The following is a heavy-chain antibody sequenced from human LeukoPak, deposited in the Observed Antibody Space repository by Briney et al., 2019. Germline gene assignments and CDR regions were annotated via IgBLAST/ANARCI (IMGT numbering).Heavy chain of an antibody. J-gene: IGHJ4*02. V-gene: IGHV3-33*06. Sequence: PGGSLRLSCAASGVNFKNYGMHWVRQAPGKGLEWVAALWYDGSHEYYADSVRGRFTISRDNFKSTLFVEMNGLRAGDTAIYYCAKDAGDFGDSYFDHWGQGTPVPVSS. D-gene: IGHD4-17*01. CDR3: AKDAGDFGDSYFDH. CDR2: LWYDGSHE. CDR1: GVNFKNYG.